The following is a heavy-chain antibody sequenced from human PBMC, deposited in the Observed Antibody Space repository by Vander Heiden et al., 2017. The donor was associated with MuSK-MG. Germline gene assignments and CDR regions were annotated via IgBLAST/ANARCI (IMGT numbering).Heavy chain of an antibody. D-gene: IGHD1-26*01. Sequence: EVQPVESGVGLVKPGGSLRLSCAASGFTFSSYSMNWVRQAPGKGLEWVSSISSSSSYIYYADSVKGRFTISRDNAKNSLYLQMNSLRAEDTAVYYCARDLRGATGFDYWGQGTLVTVSS. CDR1: GFTFSSYS. J-gene: IGHJ4*02. CDR2: ISSSSSYI. V-gene: IGHV3-21*01. CDR3: ARDLRGATGFDY.